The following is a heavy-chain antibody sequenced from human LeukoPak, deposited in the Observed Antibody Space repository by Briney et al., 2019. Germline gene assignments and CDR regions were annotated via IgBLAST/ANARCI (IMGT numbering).Heavy chain of an antibody. CDR1: GGSISSFH. CDR2: IYYSGST. CDR3: ARDRSSGWYGKYYFDY. J-gene: IGHJ4*02. Sequence: KPLGTLSLPCTVSGGSISSFHWSWIREPPGEGLEGVGYIYYSGSTNYNPSLKSRVTISVDTSKNQFSLKLSSVTAADTAVYYCARDRSSGWYGKYYFDYWGQGTLVTVSS. D-gene: IGHD6-19*01. V-gene: IGHV4-59*01.